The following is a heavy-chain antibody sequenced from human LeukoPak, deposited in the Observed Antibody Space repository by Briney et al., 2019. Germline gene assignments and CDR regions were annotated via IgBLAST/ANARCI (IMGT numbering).Heavy chain of an antibody. J-gene: IGHJ6*03. CDR1: GGSISSRSYY. Sequence: SETLSLTCTVSGGSISSRSYYWGWIRQPPGKGLEWIGTIYYSGSTYYNPSLKSRVTISVDTSKNQFSLKLSSVTAADTAVYYCARSMILTGSIGYYNYYYMDVWGKGTTVTVSS. CDR3: ARSMILTGSIGYYNYYYMDV. V-gene: IGHV4-39*07. D-gene: IGHD3-9*01. CDR2: IYYSGST.